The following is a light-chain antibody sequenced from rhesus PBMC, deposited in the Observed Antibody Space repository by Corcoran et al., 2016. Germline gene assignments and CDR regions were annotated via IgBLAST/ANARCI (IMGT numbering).Light chain of an antibody. Sequence: QVILTQSPATLSLSPGERATLSCRASQSVSSYLAWYQQKTGQVPRLLIYGASSRTTGIPDRFMGSGSGTEVTLTISSLEPEDVGVYHCYQHSSGLTFGGGTKVEIK. J-gene: IGKJ4*01. CDR1: QSVSSY. CDR3: YQHSSGLT. V-gene: IGKV3-10*01. CDR2: GAS.